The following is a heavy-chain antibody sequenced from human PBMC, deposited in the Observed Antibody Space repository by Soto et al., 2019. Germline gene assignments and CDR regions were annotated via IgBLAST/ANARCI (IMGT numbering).Heavy chain of an antibody. CDR1: GFTFSSYS. CDR2: ISSSSSTI. J-gene: IGHJ4*02. Sequence: EVQLVESGGGLVQPGGSLRLSCAASGFTFSSYSMNWVRQAPGKGLEWVSYISSSSSTIYYADSVKGRFTISRDNAKNSLYLQMNSLRAEDTAVYYCASQPSGTAVTLTDYWGQGTLVTVSS. V-gene: IGHV3-48*01. CDR3: ASQPSGTAVTLTDY. D-gene: IGHD4-4*01.